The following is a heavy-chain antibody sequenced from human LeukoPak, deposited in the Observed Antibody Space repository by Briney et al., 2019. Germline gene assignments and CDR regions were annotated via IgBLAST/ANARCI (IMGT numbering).Heavy chain of an antibody. CDR1: GYSISSGYY. J-gene: IGHJ6*03. Sequence: SETLSLTCTVSGYSISSGYYWGWIRQPPGKGLEWIGSIYHSGSTYYNPSLKSRVTISVDTSKNQFSLKLSSVTAADTAVYYCARVGDGYNYDYYYMDVWGKGTTVTVSS. CDR2: IYHSGST. CDR3: ARVGDGYNYDYYYMDV. D-gene: IGHD5-24*01. V-gene: IGHV4-38-2*02.